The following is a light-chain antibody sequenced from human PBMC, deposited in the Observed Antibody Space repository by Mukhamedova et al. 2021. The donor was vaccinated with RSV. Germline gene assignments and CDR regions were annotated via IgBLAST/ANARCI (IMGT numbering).Light chain of an antibody. CDR3: LQYGSAPRT. CDR2: SGS. Sequence: GQAPRLVVHSGSARTAGIPDRFSASGSGTDFTPTISSLEPEDFAVYSCLQYGSAPRTFGQGTRLEI. V-gene: IGKV3-20*01. J-gene: IGKJ2*01.